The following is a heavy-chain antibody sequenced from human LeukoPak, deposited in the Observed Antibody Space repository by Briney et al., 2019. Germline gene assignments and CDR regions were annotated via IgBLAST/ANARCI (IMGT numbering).Heavy chain of an antibody. D-gene: IGHD5-18*01. Sequence: GASVKVSCKASGYSFTSHGISWVRQAPGQGLEWMGRITVYNGNTNYAERVQGRVTMTTDTSTSTAYMELKSLRSDDTAMYYCGRSGYRYSYDFDYYMDVWGQGTTITVSS. J-gene: IGHJ6*03. CDR1: GYSFTSHG. CDR3: GRSGYRYSYDFDYYMDV. CDR2: ITVYNGNT. V-gene: IGHV1-18*04.